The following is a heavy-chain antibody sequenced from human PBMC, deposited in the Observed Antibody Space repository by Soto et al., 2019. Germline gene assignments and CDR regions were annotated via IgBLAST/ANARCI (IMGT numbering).Heavy chain of an antibody. J-gene: IGHJ5*02. CDR2: IDGSGGTT. Sequence: GGSLRLSCAASGFPFSSTDMTWVRQAPGKGLEWVSTIDGSGGTTYYADSVKGRFTISRDNSINTVFLQMSSLRADDTALYFCAKNSGWFNTWGQGALVTVSS. CDR1: GFPFSSTD. CDR3: AKNSGWFNT. V-gene: IGHV3-23*01. D-gene: IGHD3-10*01.